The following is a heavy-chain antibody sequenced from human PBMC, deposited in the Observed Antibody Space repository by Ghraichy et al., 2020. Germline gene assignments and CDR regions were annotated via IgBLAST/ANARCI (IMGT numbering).Heavy chain of an antibody. J-gene: IGHJ4*02. D-gene: IGHD3-9*01. CDR3: ASQGDYDIPEGLDGVRDVLRPDY. V-gene: IGHV4-39*01. CDR1: GGSISSSSYY. Sequence: SQTLSLTCTVSGGSISSSSYYWGWIRQPPGKGLEWIGSIYYSGSTYYNPSLKSRVTISVDTSKNQFSLKLSSVTAADTAVYYCASQGDYDIPEGLDGVRDVLRPDYWGQGTLVTVSS. CDR2: IYYSGST.